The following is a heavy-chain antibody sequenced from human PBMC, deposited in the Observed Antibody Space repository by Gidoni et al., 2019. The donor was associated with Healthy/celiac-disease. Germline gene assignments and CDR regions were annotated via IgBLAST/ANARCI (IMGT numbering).Heavy chain of an antibody. J-gene: IGHJ4*02. V-gene: IGHV3-23*04. CDR1: GCTFSSYA. D-gene: IGHD3-22*01. CDR2: ISGSGGSI. Sequence: EVQRVESGGGLVQPAGSLRLSCADAGCTFSSYAMSLLRQAPGKGLGLVSAISGSGGSIFDADSVKGRCTISRDNSKTTLYLQMTSLRAEDTAVYYCAKDLADYYDSSGYYLPVGFFDYWGQGTLVTVSS. CDR3: AKDLADYYDSSGYYLPVGFFDY.